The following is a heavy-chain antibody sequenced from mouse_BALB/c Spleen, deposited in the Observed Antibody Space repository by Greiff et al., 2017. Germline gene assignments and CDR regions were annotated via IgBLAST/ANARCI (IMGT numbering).Heavy chain of an antibody. V-gene: IGHV1S137*01. CDR1: GYTFTDYA. CDR3: AREANYGSRSAIDY. CDR2: ISTYYGDA. J-gene: IGHJ4*01. D-gene: IGHD1-1*01. Sequence: QVQLQQSGAELVRPGVSVKISCKGSGYTFTDYAMHWVKQSHAKSLEWIGVISTYYGDASYNQKFKGKATMTVDKSSSTAYMELARLTSEDSAIYYCAREANYGSRSAIDYWGQGTSVTVSS.